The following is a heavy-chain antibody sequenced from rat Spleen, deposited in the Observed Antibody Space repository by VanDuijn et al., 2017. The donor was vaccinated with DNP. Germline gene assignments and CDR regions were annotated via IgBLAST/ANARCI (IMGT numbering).Heavy chain of an antibody. Sequence: EVQLQESGPGLVKPSQSLSLTCSVTGFSITRSYRWNWIRKFPGNKMEWMGYISYSGTTGYNPSLKSRISITRDTSKRQFFLQLNSVTTEDTATYYCARGLNYGGYNYYWYFDFWGPGSMVTVSS. J-gene: IGHJ1*01. CDR1: GFSITRSY. D-gene: IGHD1-11*01. CDR2: ISYSGTT. CDR3: ARGLNYGGYNYYWYFDF. V-gene: IGHV3-1*01.